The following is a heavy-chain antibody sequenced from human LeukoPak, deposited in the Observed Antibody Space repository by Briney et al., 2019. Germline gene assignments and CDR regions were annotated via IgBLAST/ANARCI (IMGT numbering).Heavy chain of an antibody. CDR1: GASVSSYH. J-gene: IGHJ3*02. V-gene: IGHV4-59*02. CDR2: IYHSGST. Sequence: PSETLSLTCTVSGASVSSYHWSWIRQPPGKGLEWIGEIYHSGSTNYNPSLKSRVTISVDKSKNQFSLKLSSVTAADTAVYYCAGDRGGSCSSTSCFDDAFDIWGPGTMVTVSS. CDR3: AGDRGGSCSSTSCFDDAFDI. D-gene: IGHD2-2*01.